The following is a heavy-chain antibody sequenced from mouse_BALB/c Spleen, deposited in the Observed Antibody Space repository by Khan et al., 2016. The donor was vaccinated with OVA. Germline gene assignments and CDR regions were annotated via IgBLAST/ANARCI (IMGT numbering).Heavy chain of an antibody. J-gene: IGHJ4*01. CDR3: AKFTPDYYSMDY. CDR2: IWGDGST. V-gene: IGHV2-3*01. Sequence: VQLQESGPGLVAPSQSLSITCTVSGFSLTSYGVNWVRQPPGEGLEWLGVIWGDGSTNYHSTLKSRLIISKDSSKRLVFLTLNSLQTDDTATYYCAKFTPDYYSMDYWGQGTSVTVST. CDR1: GFSLTSYG. D-gene: IGHD1-1*01.